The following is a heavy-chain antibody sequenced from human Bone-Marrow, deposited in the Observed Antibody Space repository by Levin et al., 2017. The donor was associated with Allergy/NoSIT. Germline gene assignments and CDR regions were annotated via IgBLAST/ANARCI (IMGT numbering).Heavy chain of an antibody. Sequence: HAGGSLRLSCAASGFTFSSYGMHWVRQAPGKGLEWVAVIWYDGSNKYYADSVKGRFTISRDNSKNTLYLQMNSLRAEDTAVYYCARDRPGSGSYYNNYYYYYYMDVWGKGTTVTVSS. CDR3: ARDRPGSGSYYNNYYYYYYMDV. J-gene: IGHJ6*03. D-gene: IGHD3-10*01. CDR1: GFTFSSYG. CDR2: IWYDGSNK. V-gene: IGHV3-33*01.